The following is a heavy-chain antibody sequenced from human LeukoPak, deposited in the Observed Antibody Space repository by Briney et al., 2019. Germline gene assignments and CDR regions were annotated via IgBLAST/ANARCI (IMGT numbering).Heavy chain of an antibody. J-gene: IGHJ4*02. V-gene: IGHV3-15*01. CDR1: GFTFSNAW. Sequence: GGSLRLSCAASGFTFSNAWMSWVRQAPGKGLEWVGRIKSKTDGGTTDYAAPVKGRFTISRDDSKNTLYLQMNSLKTEDTAVYYCTTGRYDSSGYYWVPSYYFDYWGQGTLVTVSS. CDR3: TTGRYDSSGYYWVPSYYFDY. D-gene: IGHD3-22*01. CDR2: IKSKTDGGTT.